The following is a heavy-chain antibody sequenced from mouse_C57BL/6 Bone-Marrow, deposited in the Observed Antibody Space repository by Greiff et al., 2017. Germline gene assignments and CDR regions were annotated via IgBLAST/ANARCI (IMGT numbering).Heavy chain of an antibody. D-gene: IGHD1-1*01. J-gene: IGHJ4*01. CDR2: IDPSDSYT. CDR1: GYTFTSYW. CDR3: ARDYGSQTPDAMDY. Sequence: QVQLQQPGAELVMPGASVKLSCKASGYTFTSYWMHWVKQRPGQGLEWIGEIDPSDSYTNYNQKFKGKSTLTVDKSSSTAYMQLSSLTSEDSAVYYGARDYGSQTPDAMDYWGQGTSVTVSS. V-gene: IGHV1-69*01.